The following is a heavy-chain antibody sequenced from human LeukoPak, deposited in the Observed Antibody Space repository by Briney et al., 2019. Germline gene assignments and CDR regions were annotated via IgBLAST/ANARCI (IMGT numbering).Heavy chain of an antibody. CDR2: IYYSGST. CDR1: GGSISSGDYY. Sequence: PSETLSLTCTVSGGSISSGDYYWSWIRQPPGKGLEWIGYIYYSGSTYYNPSLKSRVTISVDTSKNQFSLKLSSVTAADTAVYYCARDGGGYSYGHYGMDVWGQGTTVTVSS. CDR3: ARDGGGYSYGHYGMDV. J-gene: IGHJ6*02. V-gene: IGHV4-30-4*01. D-gene: IGHD5-18*01.